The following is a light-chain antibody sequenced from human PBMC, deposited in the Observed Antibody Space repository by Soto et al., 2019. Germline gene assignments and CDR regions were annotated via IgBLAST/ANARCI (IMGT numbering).Light chain of an antibody. V-gene: IGKV3-15*01. Sequence: EIVMTQSPATLSVSPGERATLSCRASQSINTNLAWYQQKPGQAPRLLLFGASTRATGIPDRFSGSGSGTDFTLTISSLQSEDFAVYYCQQYDTSPPGTFGQGTKVEIK. CDR1: QSINTN. CDR3: QQYDTSPPGT. J-gene: IGKJ1*01. CDR2: GAS.